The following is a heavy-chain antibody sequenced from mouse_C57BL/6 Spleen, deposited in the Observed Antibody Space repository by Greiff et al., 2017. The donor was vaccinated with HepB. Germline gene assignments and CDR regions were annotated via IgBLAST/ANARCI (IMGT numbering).Heavy chain of an antibody. CDR2: INPNNGGT. V-gene: IGHV1-26*01. D-gene: IGHD3-3*01. J-gene: IGHJ1*03. CDR3: ANVGSDWYFDV. Sequence: VQLKQSGPELVKPGASVKISCKASGYTFTDYYMNWVKQSHGKSLEWIGDINPNNGGTSYNQKFKGKATLTVDKSSSTAYMELRSLTSEDSAVYYCANVGSDWYFDVWGTGTTVTVSS. CDR1: GYTFTDYY.